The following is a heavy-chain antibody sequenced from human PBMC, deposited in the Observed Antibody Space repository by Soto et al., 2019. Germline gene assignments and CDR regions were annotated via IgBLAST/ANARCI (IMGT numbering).Heavy chain of an antibody. Sequence: QLQLQESGPGLVKPSETLSLTCTVSGGSISSSSYYWGWIRQPPGKGLEWIGSIYYSGSTYYNPSLKSRATTSVATSKNQFSLKLSSVTAADTAVYYCARHGSDDYSNYYYYYMDVWGKGTTVTVSS. J-gene: IGHJ6*03. V-gene: IGHV4-39*01. CDR3: ARHGSDDYSNYYYYYMDV. CDR1: GGSISSSSYY. CDR2: IYYSGST. D-gene: IGHD4-4*01.